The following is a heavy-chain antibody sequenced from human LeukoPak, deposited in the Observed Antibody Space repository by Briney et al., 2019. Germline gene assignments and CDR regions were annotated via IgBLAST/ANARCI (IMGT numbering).Heavy chain of an antibody. CDR3: ANSNYGDFPFRGI. CDR1: GGSISSGGNY. Sequence: SETLSLTCTVSGGSISSGGNYWSWIRQHPGKGLEWMGYIHNSGSTTYSPSLKSRVTISLDTSKNQFSLKLSSVTVADTAVYYCANSNYGDFPFRGIWGQGTLVTVSS. CDR2: IHNSGST. J-gene: IGHJ4*02. V-gene: IGHV4-31*03. D-gene: IGHD4-17*01.